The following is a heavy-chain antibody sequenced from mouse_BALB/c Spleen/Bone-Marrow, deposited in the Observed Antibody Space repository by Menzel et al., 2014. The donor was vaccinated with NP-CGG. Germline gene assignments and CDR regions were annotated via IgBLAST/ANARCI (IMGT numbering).Heavy chain of an antibody. CDR3: ARPGWGNYVFVY. J-gene: IGHJ3*01. CDR2: INPDSSTI. D-gene: IGHD2-1*01. V-gene: IGHV4-1*02. Sequence: EVQLVESGGGLVQPGGSLKLSCVASGFDFSRYWMSWVRQAPGKGLEWIGEINPDSSTINYTPSLKDKFIISRDNAKNTLYLQMSEVRSEDTALYYCARPGWGNYVFVYWGQGTLVTVST. CDR1: GFDFSRYW.